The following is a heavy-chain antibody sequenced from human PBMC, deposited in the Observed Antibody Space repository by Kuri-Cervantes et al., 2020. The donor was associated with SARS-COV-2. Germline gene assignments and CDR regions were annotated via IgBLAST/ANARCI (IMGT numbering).Heavy chain of an antibody. D-gene: IGHD3-3*01. CDR1: GGSISSSSYY. Sequence: SETLSLTCTVSGGSISSSSYYWGWIRQPPGKGLEWIGSIYYSGSTYYNPSLKSRVTISVDTSKNQFSLKLSSVTAADTAVYYCARVSPVLEWLLQTYYYYYTDVWGKGTTVTVSS. CDR3: ARVSPVLEWLLQTYYYYYTDV. CDR2: IYYSGST. V-gene: IGHV4-39*07. J-gene: IGHJ6*03.